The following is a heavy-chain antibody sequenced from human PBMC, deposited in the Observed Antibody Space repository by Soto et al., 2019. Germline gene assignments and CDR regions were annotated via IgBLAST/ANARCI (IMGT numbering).Heavy chain of an antibody. V-gene: IGHV4-59*01. D-gene: IGHD2-15*01. CDR2: IHYSGST. CDR1: GGSISGSY. J-gene: IGHJ4*02. Sequence: SETLSLTCTVCGGSISGSYWSCIRQTPGKVLEWVGYIHYSGSTNYNPSLKSRVTMSVDSAKNQFSLQLSSVTAADTAVYFCTKYSSTDAEGYSFDYWGQGDPVTVSS. CDR3: TKYSSTDAEGYSFDY.